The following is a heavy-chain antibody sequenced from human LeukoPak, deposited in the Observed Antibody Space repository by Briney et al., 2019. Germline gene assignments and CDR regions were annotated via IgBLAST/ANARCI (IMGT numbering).Heavy chain of an antibody. CDR2: INPNSDAT. D-gene: IGHD3-10*01. Sequence: GASVKVSCKASGYRFTGYYLHWVRQAPGQGLEWMAWINPNSDATRYAQKFDGRVTVTRDTSTNTVYTELSSLRSDDTAVYYCARDYYGGHNLYNFDFWGQGTRVIVSS. CDR1: GYRFTGYY. CDR3: ARDYYGGHNLYNFDF. V-gene: IGHV1-2*02. J-gene: IGHJ4*02.